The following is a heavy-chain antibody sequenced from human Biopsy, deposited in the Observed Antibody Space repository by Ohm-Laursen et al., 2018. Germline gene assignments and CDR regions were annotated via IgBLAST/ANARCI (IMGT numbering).Heavy chain of an antibody. CDR3: ASAGYNPDWNFDL. CDR1: GGPIDSYY. D-gene: IGHD5-24*01. J-gene: IGHJ2*01. Sequence: SGTLSLTCTVSGGPIDSYYWSWIRQPPGKALEWIGYIYFTGRTSYNPSLKSRVTMSVNTSKKQFSLRLSPVTAADTAVYYCASAGYNPDWNFDLWGRGTRVTVSS. V-gene: IGHV4-59*12. CDR2: IYFTGRT.